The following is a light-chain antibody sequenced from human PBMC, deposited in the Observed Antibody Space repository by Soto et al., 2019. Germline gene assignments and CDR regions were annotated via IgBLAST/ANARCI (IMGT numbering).Light chain of an antibody. CDR1: QSISSY. J-gene: IGKJ2*01. CDR2: AAS. Sequence: DIQMTQSPSSLSASVGDRVTITCRASQSISSYLNWYQQKPGKAPKLLIYAASSLQSGVPSRFSGSGSGTDFTLTISSLQPADFATYYCQQSYSTLRYTFGQGTKLEIK. V-gene: IGKV1-39*01. CDR3: QQSYSTLRYT.